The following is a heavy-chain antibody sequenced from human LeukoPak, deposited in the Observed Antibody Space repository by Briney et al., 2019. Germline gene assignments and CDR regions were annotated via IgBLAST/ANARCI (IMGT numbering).Heavy chain of an antibody. J-gene: IGHJ6*02. CDR3: ASVGGAKPRAYYYYYGMDV. D-gene: IGHD3-16*01. CDR1: GGSFSGYY. CDR2: IKHSGST. V-gene: IGHV4-34*01. Sequence: SETLSLTCAVYGGSFSGYYWSWIRQPPGKGLEWIGEIKHSGSTNYNPSLKSRVTISVDTSKNPFSLKLSSVTAADTAVYYCASVGGAKPRAYYYYYGMDVWGRGTTVTVSS.